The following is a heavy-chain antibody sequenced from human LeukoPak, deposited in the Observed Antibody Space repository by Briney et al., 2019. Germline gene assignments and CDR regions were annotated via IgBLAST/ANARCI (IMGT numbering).Heavy chain of an antibody. D-gene: IGHD6-6*01. CDR3: ARDWGVSARPGYMDV. CDR2: IYYDGST. CDR1: GGSISTYY. Sequence: SETLSLTCTVSGGSISTYYWSWIRQSPGKGLEWIGYIYYDGSTKYNPSLKSRVTISVDTSKNQFSLRLSSVTAADTAVYYCARDWGVSARPGYMDVWGKGTTVTVSS. J-gene: IGHJ6*03. V-gene: IGHV4-59*01.